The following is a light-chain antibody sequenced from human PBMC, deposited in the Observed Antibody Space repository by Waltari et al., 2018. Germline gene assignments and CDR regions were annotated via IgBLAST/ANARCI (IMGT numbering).Light chain of an antibody. CDR2: EDT. J-gene: IGLJ3*02. Sequence: SYELTQPPSVSVSPGQPARITCSGDDLPKKYANWYQHKPGQAPVVVIYEDTKRPSGIPERFSGSSSGTMATFTISGAQVEDEADYYCYSTDSSGNHRVFGRGTKLTVL. CDR3: YSTDSSGNHRV. V-gene: IGLV3-10*01. CDR1: DLPKKY.